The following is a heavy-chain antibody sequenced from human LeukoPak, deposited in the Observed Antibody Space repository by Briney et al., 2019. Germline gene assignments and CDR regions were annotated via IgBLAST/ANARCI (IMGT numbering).Heavy chain of an antibody. D-gene: IGHD3-10*01. V-gene: IGHV1-69*04. CDR2: IIPILGIA. Sequence: ASVKVSCKASGGTFSSYAISWVRQAPGQGLEWMGRIIPILGIANYAQKFQGRVTITADKSTSTAYMELSSLRSEDTAVYYCARGGPYGSGAFDIWGQGTMVTVSS. CDR1: GGTFSSYA. CDR3: ARGGPYGSGAFDI. J-gene: IGHJ3*02.